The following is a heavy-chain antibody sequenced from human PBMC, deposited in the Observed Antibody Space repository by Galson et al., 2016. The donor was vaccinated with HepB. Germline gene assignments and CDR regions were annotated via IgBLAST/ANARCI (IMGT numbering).Heavy chain of an antibody. Sequence: SETLSLTCAVSGGSCSDHYCAWIRQPPGKGLEWIGEIHPSGRNNYNPSLQSRVTISVDTSKNHFSLNLNSVTAADTAVYFCSRGGDAHKGGKIWGQGTLVTISS. CDR2: IHPSGRN. J-gene: IGHJ4*02. V-gene: IGHV4-34*01. CDR1: GGSCSDHY. D-gene: IGHD5-24*01. CDR3: SRGGDAHKGGKI.